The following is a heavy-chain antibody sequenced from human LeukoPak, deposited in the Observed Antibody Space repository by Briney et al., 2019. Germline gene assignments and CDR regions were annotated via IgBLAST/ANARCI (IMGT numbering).Heavy chain of an antibody. Sequence: PGGSLRLSCAASGFTFSSYSMNWVRQAPGKGLEWVSSISSSSYIYYADSVKGRFTISRDNAKNSLYLQMNSLRAEDTAVYYCACNIADWLLYYWGQGTLVTVSS. D-gene: IGHD3/OR15-3a*01. CDR3: ACNIADWLLYY. J-gene: IGHJ4*02. V-gene: IGHV3-21*01. CDR2: ISSSSYI. CDR1: GFTFSSYS.